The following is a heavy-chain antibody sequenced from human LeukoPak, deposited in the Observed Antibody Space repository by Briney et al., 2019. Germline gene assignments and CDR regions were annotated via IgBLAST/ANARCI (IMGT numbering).Heavy chain of an antibody. D-gene: IGHD6-13*01. Sequence: PGGSLRLSCAASGFTFSSYSMNWVRQAPGKGLEWVSSISSSSSYIYYADSVRGRFTISRDNAKNSLYLQMNSLRAEDTAVYYCASGYSSSYEAYWGQGTLVTVSS. J-gene: IGHJ4*02. CDR2: ISSSSSYI. CDR1: GFTFSSYS. CDR3: ASGYSSSYEAY. V-gene: IGHV3-21*01.